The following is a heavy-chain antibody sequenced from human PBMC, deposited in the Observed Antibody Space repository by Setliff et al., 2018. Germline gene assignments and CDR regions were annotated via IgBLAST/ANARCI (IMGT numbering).Heavy chain of an antibody. Sequence: SETLSLTCTVSGSSISSSSHYWGWIRQPPGKGLEWIGSIYYTGITYYNPSLKSRVTMSVDTSKRQFSLKLGSATAADTAVYYCARDMGQPYYFESWGLGTLVTVSS. V-gene: IGHV4-39*07. CDR3: ARDMGQPYYFES. J-gene: IGHJ4*02. CDR2: IYYTGIT. D-gene: IGHD1-1*01. CDR1: GSSISSSSHY.